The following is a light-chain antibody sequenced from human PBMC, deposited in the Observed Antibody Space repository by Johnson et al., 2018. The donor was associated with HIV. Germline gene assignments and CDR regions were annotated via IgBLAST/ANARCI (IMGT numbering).Light chain of an antibody. CDR2: DNN. J-gene: IGLJ1*01. V-gene: IGLV1-51*01. Sequence: QSLLTQPPSVSAAPGQKVTISCSGSSSNIGNNYVSWYQQLPGTAPKVLIYDNNKRPSGIPDRFSGSKSGTSATLGITGLQTGDEADYYCGTWDSSLSAGNVFGTGTKVTVL. CDR1: SSNIGNNY. CDR3: GTWDSSLSAGNV.